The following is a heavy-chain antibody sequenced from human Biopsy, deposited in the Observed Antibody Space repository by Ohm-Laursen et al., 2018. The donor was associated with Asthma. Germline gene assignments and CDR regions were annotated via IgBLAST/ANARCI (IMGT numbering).Heavy chain of an antibody. D-gene: IGHD3-16*01. CDR2: IDPNSGGT. CDR1: GYPFTDYY. V-gene: IGHV1-2*06. J-gene: IGHJ2*01. Sequence: ASVKASCKASGYPFTDYYVHWVRQAPGQGLEWMGRIDPNSGGTNYAQKFLGRVTMTRDTSVDTAFMVLSRLRSDDTAVYYCARIKIRIGAGTDRYFDLWGRGPLVTVSS. CDR3: ARIKIRIGAGTDRYFDL.